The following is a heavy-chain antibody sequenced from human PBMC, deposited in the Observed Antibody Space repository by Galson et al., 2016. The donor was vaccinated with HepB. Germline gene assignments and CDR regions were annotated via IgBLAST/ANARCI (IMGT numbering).Heavy chain of an antibody. J-gene: IGHJ4*02. CDR1: EFTFRSYA. CDR2: INAAGDST. CDR3: AKASQFVRLFYFDY. Sequence: SLRLSCAASEFTFRSYAMAWVRQTPGQGLEWVSGINAAGDSTYYADSVRGRFTISRDNSNNTLSLHMNHLRAEDTAVYYCAKASQFVRLFYFDYWGRGTVITVSS. D-gene: IGHD5-12*01. V-gene: IGHV3-23*01.